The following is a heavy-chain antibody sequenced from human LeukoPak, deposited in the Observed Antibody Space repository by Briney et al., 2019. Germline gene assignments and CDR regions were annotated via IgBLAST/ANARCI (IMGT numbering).Heavy chain of an antibody. J-gene: IGHJ4*02. CDR3: VRDQGYGSGSFDY. D-gene: IGHD3-10*01. CDR1: GYTFTSYG. V-gene: IGHV1-46*01. Sequence: ASVKVSCKASGYTFTSYGISWVRQAPGQGLEWMGVINPSGDSTSNSEKFQGRVTMTRDMSTSTVYMELSSLRSDDTAVYFCVRDQGYGSGSFDYWGQGTLVTVSS. CDR2: INPSGDST.